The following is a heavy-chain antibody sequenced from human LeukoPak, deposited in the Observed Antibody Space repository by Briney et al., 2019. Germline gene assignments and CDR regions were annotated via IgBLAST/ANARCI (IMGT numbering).Heavy chain of an antibody. CDR2: IHNSGST. J-gene: IGHJ6*02. V-gene: IGHV4-4*09. CDR3: ARRLTSSSWFYGMDV. D-gene: IGHD6-13*01. CDR1: GGSLSRHY. Sequence: SETLSLTCTVSGGSLSRHYWSWIRQPPGKGLEWIGWIGYIHNSGSTSYSPSLRSRLSISIDTSKNQISLMLNSVTAADTAVYFCARRLTSSSWFYGMDVWGQGTTVTVSS.